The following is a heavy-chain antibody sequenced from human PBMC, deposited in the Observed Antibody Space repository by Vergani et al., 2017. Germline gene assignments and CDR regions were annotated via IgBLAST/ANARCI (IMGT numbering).Heavy chain of an antibody. Sequence: EVQLVQSGAEVQKPGATVKISCKVSGYTFTDYYMHWVQQAPGKGLEWMGLVDPEDGETIYAEKFQGRVTMTTDTSTSTAYMELRSLRSDDTAVYYCARDAQTHYYGSGSPFDYWGQGTLVTVSS. V-gene: IGHV1-69-2*01. J-gene: IGHJ4*02. CDR2: VDPEDGET. CDR1: GYTFTDYY. D-gene: IGHD3-10*01. CDR3: ARDAQTHYYGSGSPFDY.